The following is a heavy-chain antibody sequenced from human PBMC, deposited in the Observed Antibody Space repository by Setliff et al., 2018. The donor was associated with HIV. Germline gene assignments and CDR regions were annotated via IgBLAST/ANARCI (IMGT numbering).Heavy chain of an antibody. J-gene: IGHJ4*02. V-gene: IGHV4-59*08. CDR2: IYHSGST. Sequence: SETLSLTCTVSGGSISSYYWSWIRQPPGKGLEWIGYIYHSGSTNYNPSLKSRVTISVDTSNNQFSLKLTSVTAADTAVYYCARHHPSVAVAGPFDRWGQGALVTVSS. D-gene: IGHD6-19*01. CDR1: GGSISSYY. CDR3: ARHHPSVAVAGPFDR.